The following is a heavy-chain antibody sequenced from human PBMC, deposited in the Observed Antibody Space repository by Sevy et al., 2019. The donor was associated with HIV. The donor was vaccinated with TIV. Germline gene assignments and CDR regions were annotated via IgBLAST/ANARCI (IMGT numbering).Heavy chain of an antibody. V-gene: IGHV4-59*01. CDR1: GGSISAYY. CDR3: TRSPPVRSGDDSLNWFDP. Sequence: SETLSLTCTVSGGSISAYYWSWIRQPPGKALEYIGFIYYTGSTYYNPSLKNRVTISVDTSKNQFSLNLSSVTAAATAVYYCTRSPPVRSGDDSLNWFDPWGQGTVVTVSS. CDR2: IYYTGST. D-gene: IGHD5-12*01. J-gene: IGHJ5*02.